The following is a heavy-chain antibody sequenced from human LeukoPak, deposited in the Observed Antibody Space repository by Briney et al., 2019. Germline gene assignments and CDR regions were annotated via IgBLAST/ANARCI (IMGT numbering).Heavy chain of an antibody. CDR2: IYSSGST. D-gene: IGHD4-17*01. CDR1: GGSISSYY. J-gene: IGHJ3*02. Sequence: SETLSLTCTVSGGSISSYYWSWIRQPPGKGLEWIGFIYSSGSTNYNPSLKSGVTISVDTSKNQFSLKLSSVTAADTAVYYCARSTTVTTSRDAFDIWGQGTMVTVSS. V-gene: IGHV4-59*01. CDR3: ARSTTVTTSRDAFDI.